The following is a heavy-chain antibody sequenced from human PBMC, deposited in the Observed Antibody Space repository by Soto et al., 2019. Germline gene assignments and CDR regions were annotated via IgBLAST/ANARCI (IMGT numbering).Heavy chain of an antibody. Sequence: GGSLRLSCAASGFTFSSYAMHWVRQAPGKGLEWVAVISYDGSNKYYADSVKGRFTISRDNSKNTLYLQMNSLRAEDTAVYYCAREEIVATIVSAFDIWGQGTMVTVSS. D-gene: IGHD5-12*01. CDR1: GFTFSSYA. V-gene: IGHV3-30-3*01. CDR3: AREEIVATIVSAFDI. J-gene: IGHJ3*02. CDR2: ISYDGSNK.